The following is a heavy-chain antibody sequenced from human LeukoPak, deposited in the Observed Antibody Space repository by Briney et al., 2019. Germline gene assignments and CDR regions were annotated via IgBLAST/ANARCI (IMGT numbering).Heavy chain of an antibody. J-gene: IGHJ5*02. D-gene: IGHD2-15*01. Sequence: SETLSLTCTVSGGSISSYYWSWIRQPPGKGLEWIGYIYYSGSTNYNTSLKSRVTISVETSKNQFSLKLSSVTAADTAVYYCARDLMILGSGNWFDPWGQGTLVTVSS. CDR2: IYYSGST. V-gene: IGHV4-59*01. CDR1: GGSISSYY. CDR3: ARDLMILGSGNWFDP.